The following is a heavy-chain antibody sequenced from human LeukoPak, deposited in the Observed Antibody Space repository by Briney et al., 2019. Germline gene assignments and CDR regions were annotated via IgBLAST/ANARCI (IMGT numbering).Heavy chain of an antibody. CDR1: GFTFSRYW. D-gene: IGHD1-26*01. V-gene: IGHV3-7*01. CDR3: AREGREGSGMDV. J-gene: IGHJ6*04. Sequence: GGSLRLSCAASGFTFSRYWMTWVRQAPGKGLEWAANIKQGGSEKHYVDSVKGRFTISRDDAKNSLYLQMNSLRAEDTAVYYCAREGREGSGMDVWGKGTTVTVSS. CDR2: IKQGGSEK.